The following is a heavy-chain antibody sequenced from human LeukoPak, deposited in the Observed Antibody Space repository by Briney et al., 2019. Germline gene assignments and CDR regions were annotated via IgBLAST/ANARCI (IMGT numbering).Heavy chain of an antibody. V-gene: IGHV3-23*01. D-gene: IGHD1-26*01. CDR1: GFTFDSHY. CDR3: ATEFKVGTSTKYFQH. CDR2: ISDSGRTT. J-gene: IGHJ1*01. Sequence: PGGSLRPSCAASGFTFDSHYITWVRQAPGKGLQWVSAISDSGRTTHYADSVRGRFTISRDNSKSTVYLQMNSLRAEDAAVYHCATEFKVGTSTKYFQHWGLGTLVTVSS.